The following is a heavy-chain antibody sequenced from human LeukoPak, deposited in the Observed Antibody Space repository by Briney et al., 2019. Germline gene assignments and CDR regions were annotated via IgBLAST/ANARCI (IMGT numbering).Heavy chain of an antibody. V-gene: IGHV3-30-3*01. D-gene: IGHD3-3*01. CDR3: ADHAYYDFWSGYHYYGMDV. CDR2: ISHDGSNK. CDR1: GFTFSSYA. Sequence: PGGSLRLSCAASGFTFSSYAMHWVRQAPGKGLEWVAVISHDGSNKYYADSVKGRFTISRDNSKNTLYLQMNSLRAEDTAVYYCADHAYYDFWSGYHYYGMDVWGQGTTVTVSS. J-gene: IGHJ6*02.